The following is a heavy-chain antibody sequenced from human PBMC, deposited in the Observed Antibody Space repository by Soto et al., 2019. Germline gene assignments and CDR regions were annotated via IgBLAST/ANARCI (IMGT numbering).Heavy chain of an antibody. CDR1: GFTFSSYW. Sequence: PGGSLRLSCAASGFTFSSYWMHWVRQAPGKGLEWVAVIKYDGSNKYYADSVKGRFTISRDNSKNTLYLQMNSLRAEDTAVYYCTTEIGRQVVYWGQGALVTVSS. CDR3: TTEIGRQVVY. D-gene: IGHD2-21*01. CDR2: IKYDGSNK. V-gene: IGHV3-30-3*01. J-gene: IGHJ4*02.